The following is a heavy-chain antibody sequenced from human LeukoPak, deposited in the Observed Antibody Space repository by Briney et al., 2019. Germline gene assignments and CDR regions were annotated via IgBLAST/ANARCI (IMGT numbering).Heavy chain of an antibody. CDR3: ARGDGLLTDY. Sequence: GGSLRLSCAASGFTFSSYAMSWVRQAPGKGLEWVSSISSSSSYIYYADSVKGRFTISRDNAKNSLYLQMNSLRAEDTAVYYCARGDGLLTDYWGQGTLVTVSS. V-gene: IGHV3-21*01. CDR2: ISSSSSYI. CDR1: GFTFSSYA. J-gene: IGHJ4*02. D-gene: IGHD1-26*01.